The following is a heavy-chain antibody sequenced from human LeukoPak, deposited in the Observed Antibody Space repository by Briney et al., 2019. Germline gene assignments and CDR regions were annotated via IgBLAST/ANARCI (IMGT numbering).Heavy chain of an antibody. CDR3: ARHRTYYYGSGSPFNAFDI. J-gene: IGHJ3*02. V-gene: IGHV4-34*01. D-gene: IGHD3-10*01. CDR1: GGSFSGYY. CDR2: INHSGST. Sequence: KPSETLSLTCAVYGGSFSGYYWSWIRQPPGKGLEWIGEINHSGSTNYNPSLKSRVTISVDTSKNQFSLKLSSLTAADTAVYYCARHRTYYYGSGSPFNAFDIWGQGTMVTVSS.